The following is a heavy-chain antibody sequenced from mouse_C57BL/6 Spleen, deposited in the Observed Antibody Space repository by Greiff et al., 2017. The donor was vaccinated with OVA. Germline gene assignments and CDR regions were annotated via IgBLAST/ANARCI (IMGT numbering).Heavy chain of an antibody. CDR2: IDPETGGT. Sequence: VKVVESGAELVRPGASVTLSCKASGYTFTDYEMHWVKQTPVHGLEWIGAIDPETGGTAYNQKFKGKAILTADKSSSTAYMELRSLTSEDSAVYYCTRYGSSPYFDYWGQGTTLTVSS. J-gene: IGHJ2*01. CDR3: TRYGSSPYFDY. CDR1: GYTFTDYE. D-gene: IGHD1-1*01. V-gene: IGHV1-15*01.